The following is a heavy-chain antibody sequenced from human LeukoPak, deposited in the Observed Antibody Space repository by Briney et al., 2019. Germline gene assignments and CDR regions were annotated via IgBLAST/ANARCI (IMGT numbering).Heavy chain of an antibody. Sequence: PSETLSLTCNVSGDSITSDYWSWIRQSPGKGLEWIGYINYGGNSDYNPSLNSRVTISVNRSKKQVSLKMRSMTAADTAVYYCARLDYISNTCYNYWVPGALVTVSS. CDR2: INYGGNS. V-gene: IGHV4-59*08. J-gene: IGHJ4*02. CDR1: GDSITSDY. CDR3: ARLDYISNTCYNY. D-gene: IGHD2/OR15-2a*01.